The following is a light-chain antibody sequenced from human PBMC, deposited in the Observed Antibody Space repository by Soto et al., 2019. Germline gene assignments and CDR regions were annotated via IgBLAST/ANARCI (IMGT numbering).Light chain of an antibody. Sequence: DIVLTQSPGTLSLSPGERATLFCRASQSISNYLAWYQQRPGQSPRLLIYAASSRATGVPDRFSGGGSATDFTLTVSRLETEDFAVYYCQQYGGSPRTCGQGTKLEIK. CDR1: QSISNY. V-gene: IGKV3-20*01. CDR3: QQYGGSPRT. CDR2: AAS. J-gene: IGKJ2*01.